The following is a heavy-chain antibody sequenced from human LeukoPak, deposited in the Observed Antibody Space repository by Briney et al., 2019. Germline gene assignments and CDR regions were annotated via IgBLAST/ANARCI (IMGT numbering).Heavy chain of an antibody. V-gene: IGHV1-2*02. CDR3: AREARPGPYCSSTSCPFDY. D-gene: IGHD2-2*01. J-gene: IGHJ4*02. CDR1: GYTFTNYA. Sequence: ASVKVSCKASGYTFTNYAFSWVRQAPGQGLEWMGWINPNSGGTNYAQKFQGRVTMTRDTSISTAYMELSRLRSDDTAVYYCAREARPGPYCSSTSCPFDYWGQGTLVTVSS. CDR2: INPNSGGT.